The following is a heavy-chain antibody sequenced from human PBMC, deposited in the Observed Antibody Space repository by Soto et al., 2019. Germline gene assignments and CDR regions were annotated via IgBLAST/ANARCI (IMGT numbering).Heavy chain of an antibody. J-gene: IGHJ6*02. D-gene: IGHD2-21*02. V-gene: IGHV3-30*18. CDR1: GFTFSSYG. CDR2: ISYDGSNK. Sequence: QVQLVESGGGVVQPGRSLRLPCAASGFTFSSYGMHWVRQAPGKGLEWVAVISYDGSNKYYADSVKGRFTISRDNSKNTLYLQMNSLRAEDTAVYYCAKDQVEEGSSWYRGMVTAIHQSHNYYYYGMDVWGQGTTVTVSS. CDR3: AKDQVEEGSSWYRGMVTAIHQSHNYYYYGMDV.